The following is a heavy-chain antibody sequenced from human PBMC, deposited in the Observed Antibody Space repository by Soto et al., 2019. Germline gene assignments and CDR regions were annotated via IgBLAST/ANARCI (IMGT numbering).Heavy chain of an antibody. CDR3: ARDYGGNNDAFDI. CDR2: IYHSGST. Sequence: QLQLQESGSGLVKPSQTLSLTCAVSGGSISSGGYSWSWIRQPPGKGLEWIGYIYHSGSTYYNPSLKSRVPIPVDRSTNQSSLKLSSVTAADTAVYYCARDYGGNNDAFDIWGQGTMVTVSS. D-gene: IGHD4-17*01. V-gene: IGHV4-30-2*01. J-gene: IGHJ3*02. CDR1: GGSISSGGYS.